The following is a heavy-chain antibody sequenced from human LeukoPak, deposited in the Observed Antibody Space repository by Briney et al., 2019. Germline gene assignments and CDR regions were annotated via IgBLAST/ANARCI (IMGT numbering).Heavy chain of an antibody. D-gene: IGHD6-13*01. V-gene: IGHV4-39*07. CDR2: IYYSGST. J-gene: IGHJ6*02. Sequence: PSETLSLTCTVSGGSISSSSYYWGWIRQPPGKGLEWIGSIYYSGSTYYNPSLKSRVTVSVDTSKNQFSLKLSSVTAADTAVYYCARGGYSSSWGYYYYGMDVWGQGTTVTVSS. CDR3: ARGGYSSSWGYYYYGMDV. CDR1: GGSISSSSYY.